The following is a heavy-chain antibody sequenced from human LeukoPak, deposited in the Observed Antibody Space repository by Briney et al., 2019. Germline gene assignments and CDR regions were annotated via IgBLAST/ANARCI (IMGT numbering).Heavy chain of an antibody. CDR3: ASSHYGGNYWYFDL. Sequence: SVKVSCKASGGXFSSYAISWVRQAPGQGLEWMGGIIPIFGTANYAQKFQGRVTITADESTSTAYMELSSLRSEDTAVYYCASSHYGGNYWYFDLWGRGTLVTVSS. J-gene: IGHJ2*01. CDR1: GGXFSSYA. V-gene: IGHV1-69*13. D-gene: IGHD4-23*01. CDR2: IIPIFGTA.